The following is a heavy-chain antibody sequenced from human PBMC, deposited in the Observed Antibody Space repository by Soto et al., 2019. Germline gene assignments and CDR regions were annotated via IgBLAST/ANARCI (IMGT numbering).Heavy chain of an antibody. V-gene: IGHV3-23*01. CDR1: GFTFSSYA. CDR3: AKDSGFDWLSPSDY. J-gene: IGHJ4*02. D-gene: IGHD3-9*01. CDR2: ISGSGGST. Sequence: PGGSLRLSCAASGFTFSSYAMSWVRQAPGKGLEWVSAISGSGGSTYYADSVKGRFTISRDNSKNTLYLQMNSLRAEDTAVYYCAKDSGFDWLSPSDYWGQGTLVTVSS.